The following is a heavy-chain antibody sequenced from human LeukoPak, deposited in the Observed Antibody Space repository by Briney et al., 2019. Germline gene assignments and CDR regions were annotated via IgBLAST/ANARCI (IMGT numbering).Heavy chain of an antibody. CDR1: GFTFSSYA. CDR3: ATSSGWRFDY. J-gene: IGHJ4*02. D-gene: IGHD3-22*01. Sequence: GGSLRLSCAASGFTFSSYAITWVRQAPGKGLEWVSAVSSNGAKTYYADSVKGRFTISRDNAKNSLWLQMNSLRAEDTAVYYCATSSGWRFDYWGQGTLVAVSS. V-gene: IGHV3-23*01. CDR2: VSSNGAKT.